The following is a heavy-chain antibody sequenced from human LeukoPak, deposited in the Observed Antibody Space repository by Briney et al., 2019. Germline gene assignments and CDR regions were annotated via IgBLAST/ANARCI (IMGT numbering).Heavy chain of an antibody. V-gene: IGHV4-34*01. CDR3: ARLTRGHTSGWTNFDY. CDR2: INHSGST. D-gene: IGHD6-19*01. Sequence: PSETLSLTCAVYGGSFSGYYWSWIRQPPGKGLEWIGEINHSGSTNYNPSLKSRVTISVDTSKNQFSLKLSSVTAADTAVYYCARLTRGHTSGWTNFDYWGQGTLVTVSS. J-gene: IGHJ4*02. CDR1: GGSFSGYY.